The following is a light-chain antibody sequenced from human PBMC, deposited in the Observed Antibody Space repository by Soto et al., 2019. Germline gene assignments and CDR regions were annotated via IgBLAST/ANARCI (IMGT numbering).Light chain of an antibody. CDR1: QSISNY. CDR3: QQRSNWTSWT. V-gene: IGKV3-11*01. Sequence: EIVLTQSPATLSLSPGERATLSCRASQSISNYLAWYQQKPGQSPRLLIYDASNRATGIPARFSGSGSETDFTLTISSLEPEDFAVYYCQQRSNWTSWTFGQGTKVEI. CDR2: DAS. J-gene: IGKJ1*01.